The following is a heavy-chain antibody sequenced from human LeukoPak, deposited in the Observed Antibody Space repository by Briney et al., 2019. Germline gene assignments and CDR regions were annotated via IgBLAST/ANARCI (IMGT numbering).Heavy chain of an antibody. CDR1: GYTFTSYG. CDR3: ARAMDIVVVPAASYDY. J-gene: IGHJ4*02. Sequence: VASVKVSCKASGYTFTSYGISWVRQAPGQGLEWMGGIIPIFGTANYAQKFQGRVTITADESTSTAYMELSSLRSEDTAVYYCARAMDIVVVPAASYDYWGQGTLVTVSS. D-gene: IGHD2-2*03. V-gene: IGHV1-69*13. CDR2: IIPIFGTA.